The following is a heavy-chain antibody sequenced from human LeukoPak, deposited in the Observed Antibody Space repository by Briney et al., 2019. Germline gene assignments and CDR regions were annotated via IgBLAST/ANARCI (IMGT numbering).Heavy chain of an antibody. Sequence: PRGSLRLSCAASGFTFSSYWMSWVRQAPGKGLEWVANIKQDGSEKYYVDSVKGRFTISRDNAKNSLYLQMNSLRAEDTAVYYCARPYSSSWYYFDYWGQATLVTVSS. CDR3: ARPYSSSWYYFDY. J-gene: IGHJ4*02. CDR2: IKQDGSEK. D-gene: IGHD6-13*01. CDR1: GFTFSSYW. V-gene: IGHV3-7*01.